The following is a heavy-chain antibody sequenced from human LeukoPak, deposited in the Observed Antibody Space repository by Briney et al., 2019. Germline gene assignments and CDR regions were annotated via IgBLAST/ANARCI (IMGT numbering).Heavy chain of an antibody. V-gene: IGHV3-9*01. D-gene: IGHD6-13*01. CDR2: ISWNSGSI. CDR1: GFTFDVYA. Sequence: GGSLRLSCAASGFTFDVYAMHWVRQAPGKGLEWVSGISWNSGSIGYADSVKGRFTISRDNAKNSLYLQMNSLRVEDTALYYCAKDLSPIAAAGTSYFDYWGQGTLVTVSS. CDR3: AKDLSPIAAAGTSYFDY. J-gene: IGHJ4*02.